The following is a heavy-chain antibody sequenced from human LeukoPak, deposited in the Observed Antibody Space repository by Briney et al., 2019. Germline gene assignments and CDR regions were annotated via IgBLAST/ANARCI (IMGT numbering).Heavy chain of an antibody. CDR3: AREGYYGSGSPPSLYFDY. V-gene: IGHV3-30*03. J-gene: IGHJ4*02. CDR1: GFTFSSYW. Sequence: GGSLRLSRAASGFTFSSYWMIWVRQAPGKGLEWVAVTSSDLNVKLYADSVKGRFTISRDNSRSTLYLQMNSLRPEDTAIYYCAREGYYGSGSPPSLYFDYWGQGTLVTVSS. CDR2: TSSDLNVK. D-gene: IGHD3-10*01.